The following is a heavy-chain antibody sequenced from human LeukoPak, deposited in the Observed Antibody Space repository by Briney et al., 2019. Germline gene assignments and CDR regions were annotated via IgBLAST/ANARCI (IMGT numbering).Heavy chain of an antibody. J-gene: IGHJ4*02. D-gene: IGHD3-10*01. CDR1: GYTFTGYY. CDR2: INPNSGGT. CDR3: ARDDYYGSGHFDY. V-gene: IGHV1-2*02. Sequence: ASVKVSCKASGYTFTGYYMHWVRQAPGQGLEWMGWINPNSGGTNYAQKFQGRVTMTRDTSISTAYMELSRLRSDDTAVYYCARDDYYGSGHFDYRGQGTLVTVSS.